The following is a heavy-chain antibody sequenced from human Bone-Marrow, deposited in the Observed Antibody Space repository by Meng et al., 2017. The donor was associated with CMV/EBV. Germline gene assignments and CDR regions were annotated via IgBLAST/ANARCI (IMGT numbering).Heavy chain of an antibody. CDR3: ARGPYDYGDY. J-gene: IGHJ4*02. CDR1: GFTFSSYA. CDR2: ISGSGGST. V-gene: IGHV3-23*01. D-gene: IGHD2-2*01. Sequence: GESLKISCAASGFTFSSYAMSWVRQAPGKGLEWVSAISGSGGSTYYADSVKGRFTISRDNSKNTLYLQMNSLRAEDTAVYYCARGPYDYGDYWGQGTLVTVSS.